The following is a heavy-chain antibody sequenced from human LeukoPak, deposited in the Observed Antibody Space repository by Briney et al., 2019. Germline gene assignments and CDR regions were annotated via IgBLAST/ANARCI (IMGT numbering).Heavy chain of an antibody. J-gene: IGHJ5*02. CDR3: ARGVGMVRGPDNWFDP. CDR2: IYSGGST. D-gene: IGHD3-10*01. V-gene: IGHV3-53*01. CDR1: GFTVSSNY. Sequence: GGSLRLSCAASGFTVSSNYMSWVRQAPGKGLEWVSVIYSGGSTYYADSVKGRFTISRDNSKSTLYIQMNSLRAEDTAVYYCARGVGMVRGPDNWFDPWGQGTLVTVSS.